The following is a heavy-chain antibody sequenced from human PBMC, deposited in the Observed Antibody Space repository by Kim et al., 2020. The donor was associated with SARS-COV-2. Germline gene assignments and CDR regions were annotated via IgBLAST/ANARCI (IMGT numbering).Heavy chain of an antibody. D-gene: IGHD2-2*01. CDR2: ISYDGSNK. Sequence: GGSLRLSCAASGFTFSSYGMHWVRQAPGKGLEWVAVISYDGSNKYYADSVKGRFTISRDNSKNTLYLQMNSLRAEDTAVYYCAKDRRDCSSTSCYYWFDPWGQGTLVTVSA. CDR3: AKDRRDCSSTSCYYWFDP. CDR1: GFTFSSYG. J-gene: IGHJ5*02. V-gene: IGHV3-30*18.